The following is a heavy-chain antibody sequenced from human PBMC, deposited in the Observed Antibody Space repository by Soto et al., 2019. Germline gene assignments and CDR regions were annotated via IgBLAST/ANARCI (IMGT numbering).Heavy chain of an antibody. CDR3: AKDPLDIVLVPAADYYYYGMDV. CDR1: GFTFSSYG. CDR2: ISYDGSNK. Sequence: GGSLRLSCAASGFTFSSYGMHWVRQAPGKGLEWVAVISYDGSNKYYADSVKGRFTISRDNSKNTLYLQMNSLRAEDTAVYYCAKDPLDIVLVPAADYYYYGMDVWGQGTTVTVSS. V-gene: IGHV3-30*18. J-gene: IGHJ6*02. D-gene: IGHD2-2*03.